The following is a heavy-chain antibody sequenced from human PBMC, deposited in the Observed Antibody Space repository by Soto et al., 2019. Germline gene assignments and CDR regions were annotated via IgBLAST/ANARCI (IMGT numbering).Heavy chain of an antibody. CDR3: AKSRVFIGAIVTLLDS. Sequence: GGSLRLSCAASGFTFSDYYMSWIRQAPGKGLEWVSYISSSGSTIYYADSVKGRFTISRGNSENTLYLQMNGLRADDTALYFCAKSRVFIGAIVTLLDSWGQGTQVTVSS. CDR2: ISSSGSTI. J-gene: IGHJ4*02. V-gene: IGHV3-11*01. D-gene: IGHD3-16*02. CDR1: GFTFSDYY.